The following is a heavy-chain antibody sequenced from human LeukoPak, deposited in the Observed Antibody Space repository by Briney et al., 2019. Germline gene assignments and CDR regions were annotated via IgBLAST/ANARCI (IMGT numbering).Heavy chain of an antibody. V-gene: IGHV3-48*04. CDR1: ALTVIDYS. Sequence: PGRSLSLAWSALALTVIDYSTDWVRQAPGKGLERISLYCEHSSTIYYADSVKGRFTIVREHAKNSLYLRIHSLSAQDTAVYYCETTPIAAAGPDYWGQGTLVTVSS. CDR3: ETTPIAAAGPDY. CDR2: YCEHSSTI. J-gene: IGHJ4*02. D-gene: IGHD6-13*01.